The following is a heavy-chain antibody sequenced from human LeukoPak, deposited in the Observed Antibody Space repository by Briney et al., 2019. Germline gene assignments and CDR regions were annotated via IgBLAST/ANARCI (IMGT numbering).Heavy chain of an antibody. Sequence: GSLRLSCAASGFRVSGYDLNWIRQAPGKGLEWIGEINHSGSTTNYNPSLKSRITMSVDTSKNQFSLKLTSVTAADTAVYYCARKSGYARDYWGQGNLVIVSS. V-gene: IGHV4-34*01. D-gene: IGHD5-12*01. CDR2: INHSGST. J-gene: IGHJ4*02. CDR1: GFRVSGYD. CDR3: ARKSGYARDY.